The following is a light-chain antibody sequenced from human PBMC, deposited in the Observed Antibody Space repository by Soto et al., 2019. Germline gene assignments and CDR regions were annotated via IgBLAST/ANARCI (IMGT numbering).Light chain of an antibody. V-gene: IGLV2-14*01. J-gene: IGLJ1*01. CDR2: DVT. CDR1: GSDVGGYNY. Sequence: QSALTQPASVSGSPGQSITISCTGTGSDVGGYNYVSWYQQYPGKAPKLMIYDVTNRPSGVSNRFSGSKSGNTAALIIFVLQAEDEADYYCCSYTSSSTYVFGTGTKLTVL. CDR3: CSYTSSSTYV.